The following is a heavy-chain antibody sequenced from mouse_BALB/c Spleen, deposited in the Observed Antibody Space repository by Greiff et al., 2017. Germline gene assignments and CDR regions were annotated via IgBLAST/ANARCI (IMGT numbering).Heavy chain of an antibody. J-gene: IGHJ4*01. CDR3: ANSAVVAPYYAMDY. D-gene: IGHD1-1*01. V-gene: IGHV1-14*01. CDR1: GYTFTSYV. Sequence: EVQLQQSGPELVKPGASVKMSCKASGYTFTSYVMHWVKQKPGQGLEWIGYINPYNDGTKYNEKFKGKATLTSDKSSSTAYMELSSLTSEDSAVYYCANSAVVAPYYAMDYWGQGTSVTVSS. CDR2: INPYNDGT.